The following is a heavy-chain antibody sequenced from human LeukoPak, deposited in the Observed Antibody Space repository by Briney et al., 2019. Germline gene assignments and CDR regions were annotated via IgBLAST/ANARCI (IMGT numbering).Heavy chain of an antibody. CDR1: GFTLSNYW. CDR2: INSDGSST. D-gene: IGHD3-10*01. CDR3: ASTMVRGVP. J-gene: IGHJ5*02. Sequence: SGGSLRLSCAASGFTLSNYWMHWVRQAPGRGLVWVSRINSDGSSTSYADSVKGRFTISRDNAKNTLYLQMNSLRAEDTAVYYCASTMVRGVPWGQGTLVTVSS. V-gene: IGHV3-74*01.